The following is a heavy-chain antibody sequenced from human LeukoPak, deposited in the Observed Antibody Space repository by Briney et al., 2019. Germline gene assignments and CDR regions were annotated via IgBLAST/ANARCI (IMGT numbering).Heavy chain of an antibody. V-gene: IGHV1-69*04. CDR1: GGTFSSYA. J-gene: IGHJ4*02. D-gene: IGHD3-10*01. CDR3: ARDYPSPFTMVQGVMGAFAFGY. CDR2: IIPILGIA. Sequence: GASVKVSCKASGGTFSSYAISWVRQAPGQGLEWMGRIIPILGIANYAQKFQGRVTITADKSTSTAYMELSSLRSEDTAVYYCARDYPSPFTMVQGVMGAFAFGYWGQGTLVTVSS.